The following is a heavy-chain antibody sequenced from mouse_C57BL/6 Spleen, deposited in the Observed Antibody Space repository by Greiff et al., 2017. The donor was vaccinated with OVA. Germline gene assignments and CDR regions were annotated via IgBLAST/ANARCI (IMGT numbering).Heavy chain of an antibody. Sequence: QVQLQQPGAELVKPGASVKLSCKASGYTFTSYWMQWVKQRPGQGLEWIGEIDPSDSYTNYNQKFKGKATLTVDTSSSTAYMQLSSLTSEDSAVYYCARYGDYGSSSFAYWGQGTLVTVSA. J-gene: IGHJ3*01. V-gene: IGHV1-50*01. CDR1: GYTFTSYW. CDR2: IDPSDSYT. D-gene: IGHD1-1*01. CDR3: ARYGDYGSSSFAY.